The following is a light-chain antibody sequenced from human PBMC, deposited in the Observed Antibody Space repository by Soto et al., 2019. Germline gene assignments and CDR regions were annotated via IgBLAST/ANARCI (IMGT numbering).Light chain of an antibody. J-gene: IGKJ2*01. CDR3: QQYDSLPQT. Sequence: DIQMTQSPSSLSASVGDRVTITCQASEDIANFLNWYQQTPGRAPKLLIYDASTLQTGVPSRFSGSGSGTYFTFTISSLQPEDLASYFWQQYDSLPQTFGQGTKLEI. CDR1: EDIANF. CDR2: DAS. V-gene: IGKV1-33*01.